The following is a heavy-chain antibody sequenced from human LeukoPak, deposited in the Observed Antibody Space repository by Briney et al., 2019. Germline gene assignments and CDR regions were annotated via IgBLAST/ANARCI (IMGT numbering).Heavy chain of an antibody. V-gene: IGHV4-39*01. J-gene: IGHJ6*02. Sequence: SETLSLTCTVSGGSISSSSYYWGWIRQPPGKGLEWIGSIYYSGSTYYNPSLKSRVTISVDTSKNQFSLKLSSVTAADTAVYYCARMSADIVVVPAAIDYYYYYGMDVWGQGTTVTVSS. D-gene: IGHD2-2*02. CDR2: IYYSGST. CDR1: GGSISSSSYY. CDR3: ARMSADIVVVPAAIDYYYYYGMDV.